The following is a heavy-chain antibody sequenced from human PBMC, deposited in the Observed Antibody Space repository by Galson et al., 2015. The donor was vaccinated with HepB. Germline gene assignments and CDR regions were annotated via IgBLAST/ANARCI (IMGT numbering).Heavy chain of an antibody. CDR3: ARGPTDLKYDSSGYYNWFDP. Sequence: SVKVSCKASGGTFSSYAISWVRQAPGQGLEWMGGIIPIFGTANYAQKFQGRVTITADESTSTAYMELSSLRSEDTAVYYCARGPTDLKYDSSGYYNWFDPWGQGTLVAVSS. CDR1: GGTFSSYA. CDR2: IIPIFGTA. V-gene: IGHV1-69*13. J-gene: IGHJ5*02. D-gene: IGHD3-22*01.